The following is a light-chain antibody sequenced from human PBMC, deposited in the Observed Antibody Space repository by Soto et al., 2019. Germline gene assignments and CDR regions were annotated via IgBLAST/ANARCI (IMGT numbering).Light chain of an antibody. V-gene: IGLV1-40*01. J-gene: IGLJ1*01. CDR1: SSNIGAGYD. CDR2: GNS. Sequence: QSVLTQPPSVSGAPGQRVTISCTGSSSNIGAGYDVHWYQQLPGTAPKLLIYGNSNRPSGVPDRFSGSKSGTSASLAITGLQAEDEAYYYCQSYDSSLCGSTVLGTGTKVTVL. CDR3: QSYDSSLCGSTV.